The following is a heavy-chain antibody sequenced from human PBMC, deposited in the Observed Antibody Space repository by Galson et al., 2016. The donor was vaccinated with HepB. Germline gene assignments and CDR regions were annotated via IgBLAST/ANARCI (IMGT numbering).Heavy chain of an antibody. J-gene: IGHJ5*02. D-gene: IGHD6-19*01. CDR3: ARDVGSGIRNNWFDP. CDR1: GFIVSSHY. V-gene: IGHV3-53*05. Sequence: SLRLSCAGSGFIVSSHYMNWVRQPPGKGLEWVAIIYSGGATYYADSVKGRFTISRDNPKNTLYLQMNSLRSEDTAVYYCARDVGSGIRNNWFDPWGQGTLVTVSS. CDR2: IYSGGAT.